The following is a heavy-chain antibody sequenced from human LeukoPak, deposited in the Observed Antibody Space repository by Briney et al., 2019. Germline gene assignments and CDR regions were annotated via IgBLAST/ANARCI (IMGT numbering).Heavy chain of an antibody. CDR2: MNPNSGNR. V-gene: IGHV1-8*03. Sequence: RASVKVSCKASGYTFTSYDINWVRQATGQGLEWMGWMNPNSGNRGYAQKFQGRVTITSNSSISTAYMELSSLRSEDTAVYYCAVDTAMATDAFDIWGQGTMVTVSS. CDR3: AVDTAMATDAFDI. J-gene: IGHJ3*02. CDR1: GYTFTSYD. D-gene: IGHD5-18*01.